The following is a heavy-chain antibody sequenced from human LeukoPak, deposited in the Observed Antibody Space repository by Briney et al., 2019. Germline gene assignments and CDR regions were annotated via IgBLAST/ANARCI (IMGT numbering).Heavy chain of an antibody. J-gene: IGHJ4*02. CDR1: GGSFSGYY. CDR2: INHSGST. D-gene: IGHD3-10*01. Sequence: SETLSLTCAVYGGSFSGYYWSWIRQPPGKGLEWIGEINHSGSTNYNPSLKSRVTISVDTSKNQFSLKLSSVTAADTAVYYCARAWFGELSFDYWGQGTLVTVSS. CDR3: ARAWFGELSFDY. V-gene: IGHV4-34*01.